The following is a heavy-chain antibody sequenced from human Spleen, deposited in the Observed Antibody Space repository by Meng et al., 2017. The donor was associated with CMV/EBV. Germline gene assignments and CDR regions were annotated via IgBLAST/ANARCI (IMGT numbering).Heavy chain of an antibody. V-gene: IGHV3-23*01. CDR3: ATRVGATSWDYFDY. CDR2: ISGSGGST. J-gene: IGHJ4*02. Sequence: GESLKISCAASGFTFDDYGMSWVRQAPGKGLEWVSAISGSGGSTYYADSVKGRFSISRDNSKNTLYLQMNRLRAEDTAVYYCATRVGATSWDYFDYWGQGTLVTVSS. D-gene: IGHD1-26*01. CDR1: GFTFDDYG.